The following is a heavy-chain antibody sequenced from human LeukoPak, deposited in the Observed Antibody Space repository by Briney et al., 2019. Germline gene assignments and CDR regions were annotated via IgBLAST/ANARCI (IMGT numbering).Heavy chain of an antibody. J-gene: IGHJ5*02. V-gene: IGHV3-7*03. CDR2: IKQDGSEK. Sequence: GGSLRLSCAASGFTFSSYWMSWVRQAPGKGLEWVANIKQDGSEKYYVDSVKGRFTISRDNAKNSLYLQMNSLRAEDTALYYCARESPRRYYDFWSGYIANWFDPWGQGTLVTVSS. CDR1: GFTFSSYW. D-gene: IGHD3-3*01. CDR3: ARESPRRYYDFWSGYIANWFDP.